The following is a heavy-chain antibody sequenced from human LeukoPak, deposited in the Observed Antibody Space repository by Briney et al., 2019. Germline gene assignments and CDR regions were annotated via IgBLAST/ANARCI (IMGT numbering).Heavy chain of an antibody. CDR3: ARVRVRTMIDRVGGYYFDY. D-gene: IGHD3-22*01. CDR1: GFTFGSYS. CDR2: ISSSSSYI. V-gene: IGHV3-21*01. Sequence: KPGGSLRLSCAASGFTFGSYSMNWVRQAPGKGLEWVSSISSSSSYIYYADSVKGRFTISRNNAKNSLYLQMNSLRAEDTAVYYCARVRVRTMIDRVGGYYFDYWGQGTLVTVSS. J-gene: IGHJ4*02.